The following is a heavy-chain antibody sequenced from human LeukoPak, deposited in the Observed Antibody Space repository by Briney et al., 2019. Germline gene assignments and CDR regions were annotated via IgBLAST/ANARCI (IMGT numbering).Heavy chain of an antibody. Sequence: GASVKVSRKVSGYTLTELSMHWVRQAPGKGHERVGGFDPEDGETIYSPKFQDRVTMTDDTSTDTAYMELSSLRSEDTAVYYCATGVCSSTSCYGGPAHYYYYMDVWGKGTTVTVSS. D-gene: IGHD2-2*01. CDR1: GYTLTELS. CDR3: ATGVCSSTSCYGGPAHYYYYMDV. CDR2: FDPEDGET. V-gene: IGHV1-24*01. J-gene: IGHJ6*03.